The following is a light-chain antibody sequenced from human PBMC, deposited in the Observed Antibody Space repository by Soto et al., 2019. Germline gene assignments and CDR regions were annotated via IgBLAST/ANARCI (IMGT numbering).Light chain of an antibody. CDR3: QQYNSYWT. Sequence: DIQMTQSHSTLSASVGDIVTITCRASQSISSWLAWYQQKPGKAPKLLIYRASSLESGVPSRFSGSGSGTEFTLTMSSLQPDDFATYYCQQYNSYWTFGQGTKVEMK. CDR1: QSISSW. V-gene: IGKV1-5*03. J-gene: IGKJ1*01. CDR2: RAS.